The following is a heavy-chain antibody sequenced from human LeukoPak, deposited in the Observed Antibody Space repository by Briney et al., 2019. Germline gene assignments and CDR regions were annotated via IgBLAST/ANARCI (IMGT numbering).Heavy chain of an antibody. Sequence: PGGSLRLSCAASGFTFSSYAMSWVRQAPGKGLEWVSAISGSGGSTYYADSVKGRFTISRDNSKNTLYLQMNSLRAEDTAVYYCARGHYGSGTYSLDYWGQGTLVTVSS. D-gene: IGHD3-10*01. CDR3: ARGHYGSGTYSLDY. CDR2: ISGSGGST. J-gene: IGHJ4*02. V-gene: IGHV3-23*01. CDR1: GFTFSSYA.